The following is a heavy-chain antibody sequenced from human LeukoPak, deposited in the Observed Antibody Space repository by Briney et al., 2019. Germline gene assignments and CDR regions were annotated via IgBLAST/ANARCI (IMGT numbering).Heavy chain of an antibody. Sequence: PSETLSLTCAVYGGSFSGYYLSWIRQPAGKGLEWIGRIYTSGSTNYNPSLKSRVTMSVDTSKNQFSLKLSSVTAADTAVYYCAREGAARPFDYWGQGTLVTVSS. CDR2: IYTSGST. D-gene: IGHD6-6*01. J-gene: IGHJ4*02. V-gene: IGHV4-4*07. CDR1: GGSFSGYY. CDR3: AREGAARPFDY.